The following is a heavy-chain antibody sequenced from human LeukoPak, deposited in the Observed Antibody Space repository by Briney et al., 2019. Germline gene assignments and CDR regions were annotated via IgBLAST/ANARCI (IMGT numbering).Heavy chain of an antibody. CDR1: GVSTSPWGMA. CDR2: VDWDDDK. J-gene: IGHJ4*02. Sequence: SGPTLVKPTQTLTQPFTFSGVSTSPWGMAVGWIRHPPGKGLERLALVDWDDDKRYSPSLKSRLTITKDTSKNQVVLTMTNMDPVDTATYYCAHRGPGGLYVLFDYWGQGTLVTVSS. D-gene: IGHD2-2*02. CDR3: AHRGPGGLYVLFDY. V-gene: IGHV2-5*02.